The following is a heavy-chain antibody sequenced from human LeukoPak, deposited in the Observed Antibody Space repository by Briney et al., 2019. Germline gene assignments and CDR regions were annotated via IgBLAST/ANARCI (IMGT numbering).Heavy chain of an antibody. CDR2: INHSGST. CDR1: GGSFSGYY. Sequence: SETLSLTCAVYGGSFSGYYWSWIRQPPGKGLEWIGEINHSGSTNYNPSLKSRVTISVDTSKNQFSLKLSSVTAADTAVYYCTRVTHAFDIWGQGTMVTVSS. CDR3: TRVTHAFDI. J-gene: IGHJ3*02. V-gene: IGHV4-34*01. D-gene: IGHD4-23*01.